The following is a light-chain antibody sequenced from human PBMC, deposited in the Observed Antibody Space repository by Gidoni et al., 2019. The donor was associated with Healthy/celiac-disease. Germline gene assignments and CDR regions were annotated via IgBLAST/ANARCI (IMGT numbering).Light chain of an antibody. Sequence: IQMTQSPSTLSASVGDRVTITCRASQSSSSWLAWYQQKPGKAPKILIYDASSLESGVPSRFRGSGSWTEDTLTTSSLQPDDFATYYCQQYNSYSPWTFGQGTKVEIK. CDR1: QSSSSW. CDR3: QQYNSYSPWT. V-gene: IGKV1-5*01. CDR2: DAS. J-gene: IGKJ1*01.